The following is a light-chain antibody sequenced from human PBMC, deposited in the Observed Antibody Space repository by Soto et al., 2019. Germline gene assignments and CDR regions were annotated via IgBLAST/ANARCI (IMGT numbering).Light chain of an antibody. CDR3: QQYNDWPLT. J-gene: IGKJ4*01. CDR2: GAS. Sequence: EIVMTQSPATLSVSPGERATLSCRSSQTVSRNLAWYQQKPGQAPRLLFYGASTRATDIPARFSGSGSGTEFTLTISSLQSEDSAVYYCQQYNDWPLTFGGGTKVDIK. V-gene: IGKV3-15*01. CDR1: QTVSRN.